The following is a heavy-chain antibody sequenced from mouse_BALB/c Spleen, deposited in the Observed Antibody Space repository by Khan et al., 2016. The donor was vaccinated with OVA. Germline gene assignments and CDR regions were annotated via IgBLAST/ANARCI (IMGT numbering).Heavy chain of an antibody. D-gene: IGHD1-1*01. CDR1: GYSITSDYA. Sequence: EVQLVETGPGLVKPSQSLSLTCTVTGYSITSDYAWNWIRQFPGNKLDWMGFIRYSGSTCYHPSLKSRIFITRDTSKNQFFLQLNSVTTEDTATSYCARGYYYGSWYFEVWGAGATVTVS. CDR3: ARGYYYGSWYFEV. J-gene: IGHJ1*01. V-gene: IGHV3-2*02. CDR2: IRYSGST.